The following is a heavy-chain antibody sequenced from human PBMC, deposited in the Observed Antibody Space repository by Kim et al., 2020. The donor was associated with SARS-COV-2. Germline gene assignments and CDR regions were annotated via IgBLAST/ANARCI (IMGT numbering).Heavy chain of an antibody. D-gene: IGHD4-17*01. J-gene: IGHJ2*01. Sequence: VKGQFTISRDNSKNTLYLQMNSLRDEDTAVYYCARDAYGDYVPPWYFDLWGRGTLVTVSS. V-gene: IGHV3-30*07. CDR3: ARDAYGDYVPPWYFDL.